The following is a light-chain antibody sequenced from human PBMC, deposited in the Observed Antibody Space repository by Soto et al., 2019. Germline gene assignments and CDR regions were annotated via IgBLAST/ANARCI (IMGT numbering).Light chain of an antibody. J-gene: IGKJ1*01. CDR3: SQGTGWPRT. Sequence: DAVLTQSPLSLSVTLGQPASISCRSSQSLVYSDGNSYLDWFQQRPGQSPRRLIYKGSNRDSGVPARFGGSGAGIVCALKVSRGEVEDFGVYYCSQGTGWPRTLAQGTKLEI. V-gene: IGKV2-30*01. CDR2: KGS. CDR1: QSLVYSDGNSY.